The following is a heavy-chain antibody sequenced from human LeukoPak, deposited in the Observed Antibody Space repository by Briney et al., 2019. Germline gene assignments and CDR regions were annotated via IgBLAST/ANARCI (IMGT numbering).Heavy chain of an antibody. V-gene: IGHV4-59*08. CDR1: GGSISNYF. CDR2: IYYTGST. D-gene: IGHD6-19*01. J-gene: IGHJ5*02. CDR3: ARGGWYTWFDP. Sequence: SETLSLTCTVSGGSISNYFWSWIRQPPGKGLEWIGYIYYTGSTNYNPSLKSRVTISVGTSKNQFSLKLSSVTAADTAVYYCARGGWYTWFDPWGQGTLVTVSS.